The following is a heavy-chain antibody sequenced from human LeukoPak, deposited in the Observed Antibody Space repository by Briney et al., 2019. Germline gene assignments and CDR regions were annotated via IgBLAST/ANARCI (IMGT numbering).Heavy chain of an antibody. CDR1: GGSISVYY. D-gene: IGHD3-22*01. CDR3: ARSSRDSSGYSDLDP. J-gene: IGHJ5*02. Sequence: SETLSLTCTVSGGSISVYYWSWIRQPPGKGLEWIGYVYDSGSTKYNPSLKSRVTISVDTSNDQFSLKLTSVTAADTAVYYCARSSRDSSGYSDLDPWVQAILVTVSS. V-gene: IGHV4-59*01. CDR2: VYDSGST.